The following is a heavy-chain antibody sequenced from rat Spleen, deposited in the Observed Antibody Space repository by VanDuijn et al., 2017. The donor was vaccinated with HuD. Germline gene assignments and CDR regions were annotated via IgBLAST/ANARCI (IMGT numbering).Heavy chain of an antibody. CDR1: GITFNNYW. CDR2: ISPSGGNT. J-gene: IGHJ3*01. D-gene: IGHD1-2*01. V-gene: IGHV5-19*01. CDR3: ATGLFPRAAIFAY. Sequence: EVQLVESGGGRVQPGRSLRLSCVASGITFNNYWMTWIRQAPTKGLEWVASISPSGGNTYYRDSVKGRFTISRANTKSPLYLQMDSLRSEDTATYYCATGLFPRAAIFAYWGQGTLVTVSS.